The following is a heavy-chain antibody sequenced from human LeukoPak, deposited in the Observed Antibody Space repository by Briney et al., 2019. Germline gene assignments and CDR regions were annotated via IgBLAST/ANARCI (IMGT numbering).Heavy chain of an antibody. D-gene: IGHD5/OR15-5a*01. V-gene: IGHV4-34*01. J-gene: IGHJ4*02. CDR3: ARIVYPRVVGV. CDR2: INHSGST. Sequence: PSETLSLTCAVYGGSFSGYYWSWIRQPPGKGLEWIGEINHSGSTNYNPSLKSRVTISVDTSKNQFSLKLSSVTAADTAVYYCARIVYPRVVGVWGQGTLVTVSS. CDR1: GGSFSGYY.